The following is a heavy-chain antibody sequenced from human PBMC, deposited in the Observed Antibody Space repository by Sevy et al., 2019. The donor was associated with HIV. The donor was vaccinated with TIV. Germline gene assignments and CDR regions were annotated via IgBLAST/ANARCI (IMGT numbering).Heavy chain of an antibody. CDR3: PREGYREHYGMDV. CDR2: IYSSGTT. V-gene: IGHV3-66*01. CDR1: GFTISNNY. Sequence: GGSLRLSCAASGFTISNNYMSWVRQAPGKGLEWVSVIYSSGTTYYADSVKGRFTISRDNSDNTLYLQMNSLRVEDTAQYYCPREGYREHYGMDVWGQGTTVTVSS. J-gene: IGHJ6*02. D-gene: IGHD1-1*01.